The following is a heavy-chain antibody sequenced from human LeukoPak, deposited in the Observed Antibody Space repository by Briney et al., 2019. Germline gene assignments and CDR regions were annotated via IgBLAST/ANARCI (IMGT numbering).Heavy chain of an antibody. V-gene: IGHV3-30-3*01. Sequence: PGGSLRLSCAASGFTFSSYAMHWVRQAPGKGLEWVAVISYDGSDKYYRDSVKGRFTISRDNSENTLYLQMNSLRSEDTAVYYCAGGDYVWRYFDYWGQGTLVTVSS. CDR1: GFTFSSYA. CDR2: ISYDGSDK. CDR3: AGGDYVWRYFDY. D-gene: IGHD3-16*01. J-gene: IGHJ4*02.